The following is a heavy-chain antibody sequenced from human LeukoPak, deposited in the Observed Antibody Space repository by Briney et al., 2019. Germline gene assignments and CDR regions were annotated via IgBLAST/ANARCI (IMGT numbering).Heavy chain of an antibody. J-gene: IGHJ6*04. CDR3: AELGITMIGGV. V-gene: IGHV3-48*04. D-gene: IGHD3-10*02. CDR1: GFTFSAYS. Sequence: GGSLRLSCAASGFTFSAYSMNWVRQAPGKGLEWVSYISSSGSTIYYADSVKGRFTISRDNAKNSLYLQMNSLRAEDTAVYYCAELGITMIGGVWGKGTTVTISS. CDR2: ISSSGSTI.